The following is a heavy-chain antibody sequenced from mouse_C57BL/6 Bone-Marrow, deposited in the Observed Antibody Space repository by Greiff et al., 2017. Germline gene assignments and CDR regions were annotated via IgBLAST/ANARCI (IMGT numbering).Heavy chain of an antibody. J-gene: IGHJ2*01. CDR2: IDPSDSYT. Sequence: QVQLQQPGAELVMPGASVKLSCKASGYTFTSYWMHWVKQRPGQGLEWIGEIDPSDSYTNYNQKFKGKSTLTVDKSSSTAYMQLSSLTSEDSAVYYCARGGYLLRNLDYWGQGTTLTVSS. CDR3: ARGGYLLRNLDY. CDR1: GYTFTSYW. D-gene: IGHD2-3*01. V-gene: IGHV1-69*01.